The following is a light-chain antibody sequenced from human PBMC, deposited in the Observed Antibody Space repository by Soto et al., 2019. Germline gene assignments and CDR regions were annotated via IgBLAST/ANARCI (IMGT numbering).Light chain of an antibody. V-gene: IGKV3-20*01. CDR2: GAS. Sequence: EIVLTQSPGTLSLSPGERSTLSFRPSQSVNNNYLSWYQQKPGQAPRLLIYGASSRATGIPDRFSGSGSGTDFTLAINRLEPEDSAVYYCQQYYSSPRTFGRGTKVDI. CDR3: QQYYSSPRT. J-gene: IGKJ1*01. CDR1: QSVNNNY.